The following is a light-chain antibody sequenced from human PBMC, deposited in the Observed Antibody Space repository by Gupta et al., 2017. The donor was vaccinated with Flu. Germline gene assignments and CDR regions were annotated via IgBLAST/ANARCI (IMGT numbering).Light chain of an antibody. CDR3: QQYYSFPSS. J-gene: IGKJ2*03. CDR1: QDISNY. Sequence: DIQMTQSPSSLSASVGDRVTITCKATQDISNYLNWYQQKPGEAPKVLIFDASKLKTGVSSRFSGSGSGTEFTFTISSLQPEDIATYYCQQYYSFPSSFGQGTKLEIK. CDR2: DAS. V-gene: IGKV1-33*01.